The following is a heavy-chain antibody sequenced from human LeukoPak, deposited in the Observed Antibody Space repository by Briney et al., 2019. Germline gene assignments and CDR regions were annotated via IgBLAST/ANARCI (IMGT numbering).Heavy chain of an antibody. V-gene: IGHV1-2*06. J-gene: IGHJ5*02. CDR2: INPNSGGV. Sequence: ASVTVSCKASGGTFSSYAISWVRQAPGQGLEWMGRINPNSGGVDYAQKFRGRVTMTRDTSISTASMDLSRLTFDDTAVYYCARALDSSAVGTNWFDPWGRGSLVTVSS. CDR3: ARALDSSAVGTNWFDP. D-gene: IGHD6-19*01. CDR1: GGTFSSYA.